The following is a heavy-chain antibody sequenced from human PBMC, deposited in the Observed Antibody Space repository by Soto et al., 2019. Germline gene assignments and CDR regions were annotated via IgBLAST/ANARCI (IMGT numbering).Heavy chain of an antibody. J-gene: IGHJ4*02. V-gene: IGHV4-39*02. CDR1: GGSISSSSYY. CDR3: ARELWFGEYYFDY. CDR2: IYYTGST. D-gene: IGHD3-10*01. Sequence: QLQLQESGPGLVKPSETLSLTCTVSGGSISSSSYYWGWIRQPPGKGLEWIGSIYYTGSTYYNPSLKSRVTMSVDPSRNHFSLKLSSVTAADTAVYYCARELWFGEYYFDYWGQGTLVTVSS.